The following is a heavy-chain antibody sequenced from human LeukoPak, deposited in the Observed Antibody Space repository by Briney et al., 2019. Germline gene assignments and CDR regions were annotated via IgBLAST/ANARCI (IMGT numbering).Heavy chain of an antibody. CDR1: GFTFSRYW. CDR2: IRQDGSEK. J-gene: IGHJ4*02. V-gene: IGHV3-7*02. D-gene: IGHD2-2*01. Sequence: PGGSLRLSCAASGFTFSRYWMSWVRQAPGKGLEWVANIRQDGSEKDYVDSVKGRFTISRDNAKNSLYLQMNSLRAEDTAVYYCASSPYCSSTSCYVSKWGYFDYWGQGTLVTVSS. CDR3: ASSPYCSSTSCYVSKWGYFDY.